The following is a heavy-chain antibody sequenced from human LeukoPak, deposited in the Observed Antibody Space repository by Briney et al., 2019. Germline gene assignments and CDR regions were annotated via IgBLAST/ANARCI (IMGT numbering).Heavy chain of an antibody. CDR3: ARHRASITTTNNNWFDP. Sequence: SETLSLTCTAPGGSISSSSYYWGWIRQPPGRGLVWIGSIYYSGSTTYNPSLKSRVTMTVETSTNQFSLKVSSVTAADPCLYYCARHRASITTTNNNWFDPWGQGTLVTVSS. D-gene: IGHD4-17*01. J-gene: IGHJ5*02. V-gene: IGHV4-39*01. CDR1: GGSISSSSYY. CDR2: IYYSGST.